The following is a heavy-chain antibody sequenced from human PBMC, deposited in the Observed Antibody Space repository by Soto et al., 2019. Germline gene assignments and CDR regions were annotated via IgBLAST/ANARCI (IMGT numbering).Heavy chain of an antibody. D-gene: IGHD3-22*01. CDR1: GFIFGSLS. CDR2: VSRRSCST. Sequence: PGGSLRLSCVGSGFIFGSLSMSWVRQVQGKGMEWVSSVSRRSCSTHFQDCLKGRFSSSRDNSKNTLYLEMNSLRVEDTAVDYCVKVLPLCSGYSFSENHWGQGTLVTVSS. CDR3: VKVLPLCSGYSFSENH. V-gene: IGHV3-23*01. J-gene: IGHJ5*02.